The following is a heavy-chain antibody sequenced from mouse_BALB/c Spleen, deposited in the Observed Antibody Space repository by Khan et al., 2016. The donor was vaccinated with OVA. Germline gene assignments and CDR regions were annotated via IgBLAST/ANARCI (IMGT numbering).Heavy chain of an antibody. V-gene: IGHV5-12-1*01. CDR3: TRRPWYFDV. Sequence: EVELVESGGGLVKPGGSLKLSCTASGFAFSSFDMSCVRQTPEKRLEWVAYISSGGDNTYSPDTVKGRFTISRDNAKKTLYLQMSSLKSEDTAIYYSTRRPWYFDVWGPGTTVTVSS. CDR2: ISSGGDNT. CDR1: GFAFSSFD. J-gene: IGHJ1*01.